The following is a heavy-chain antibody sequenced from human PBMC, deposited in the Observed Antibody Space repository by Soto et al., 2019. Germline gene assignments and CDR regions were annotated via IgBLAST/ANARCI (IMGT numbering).Heavy chain of an antibody. J-gene: IGHJ1*01. Sequence: ASVKVSCKASGYLFTAYSMHGVRLAPGQGLEWMGVVNPSGGSTKYAQNFQGRVTMTRDTSTTTIYMELSSLRSDDTAIYYCAREENCSGGTCYSEYFHRWGRGTLVTVSS. V-gene: IGHV1-46*01. CDR1: GYLFTAYS. CDR3: AREENCSGGTCYSEYFHR. CDR2: VNPSGGST. D-gene: IGHD2-15*01.